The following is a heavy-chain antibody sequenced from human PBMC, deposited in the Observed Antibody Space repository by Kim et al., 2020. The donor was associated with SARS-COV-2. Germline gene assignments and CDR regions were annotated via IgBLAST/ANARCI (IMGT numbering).Heavy chain of an antibody. J-gene: IGHJ2*01. CDR2: IKQGGSEK. Sequence: GGSLRLSCAASGFTFSSHWMTWVRQAPGKGLEWVANIKQGGSEKWYVDSVKGRFTISRDSAKNSLYLEMNTLRAEDTAVYFCARGGCTSTNCYYPLYWYFDLWGRGTLVTVSS. CDR1: GFTFSSHW. V-gene: IGHV3-7*01. CDR3: ARGGCTSTNCYYPLYWYFDL. D-gene: IGHD2-2*01.